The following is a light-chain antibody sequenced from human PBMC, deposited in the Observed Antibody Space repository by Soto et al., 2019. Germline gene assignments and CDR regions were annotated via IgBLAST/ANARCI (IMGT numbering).Light chain of an antibody. CDR1: SSDVGAYNY. CDR2: EVS. J-gene: IGLJ1*01. Sequence: QSALTQPPSASGSPGQSVTISCTGTSSDVGAYNYVSWYQQHPGKAPKVMIYEVSKRPSGVPDRFSGSKSGNTASLTVSGIQAEDEAEYYCSSYAGTNRVFGTGTKVTVL. V-gene: IGLV2-8*01. CDR3: SSYAGTNRV.